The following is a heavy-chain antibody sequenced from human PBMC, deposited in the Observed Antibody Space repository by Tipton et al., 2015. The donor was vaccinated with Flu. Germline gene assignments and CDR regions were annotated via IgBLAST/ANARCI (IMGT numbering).Heavy chain of an antibody. V-gene: IGHV4-30-2*01. J-gene: IGHJ4*02. CDR1: GGSISSGGYS. CDR3: TRQVEAATRSSS. D-gene: IGHD1-1*01. Sequence: TLSLTCSVSGGSISSGGYSWSWIRQPPGKGLEWVGYIYHSGTTYYNPSLKSRVIISGDRSKNQFSLKLSSVTAADTAVYYCTRQVEAATRSSSWGQGTLVTVSS. CDR2: IYHSGTT.